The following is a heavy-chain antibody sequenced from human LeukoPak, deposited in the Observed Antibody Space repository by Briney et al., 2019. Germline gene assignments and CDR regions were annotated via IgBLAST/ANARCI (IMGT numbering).Heavy chain of an antibody. Sequence: ASVKVSCKASGGTFSSYAISWVRQAPGQGLEWMGRIIPILGIANYAQKFQGRVTITADKSTSTAYMELSSLRSGDTAVYYCARDYQQLVGIDYWGQGTLVTVSS. J-gene: IGHJ4*02. CDR3: ARDYQQLVGIDY. D-gene: IGHD6-13*01. CDR1: GGTFSSYA. V-gene: IGHV1-69*04. CDR2: IIPILGIA.